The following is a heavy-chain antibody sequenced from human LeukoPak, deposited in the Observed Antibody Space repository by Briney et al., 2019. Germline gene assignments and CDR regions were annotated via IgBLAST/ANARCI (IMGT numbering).Heavy chain of an antibody. CDR2: IKQDGSEK. Sequence: PGGSLRLSCAASGFTFSSYWTSWVRQAPGKGLEWVANIKQDGSEKYYVDSVKGRFTISRDNAKNSLYLQMNSLRAEDTAVYYCARVDLDCSSTSCYDNGFDYWGQGTLVTVSS. J-gene: IGHJ4*02. CDR3: ARVDLDCSSTSCYDNGFDY. CDR1: GFTFSSYW. D-gene: IGHD2-2*01. V-gene: IGHV3-7*01.